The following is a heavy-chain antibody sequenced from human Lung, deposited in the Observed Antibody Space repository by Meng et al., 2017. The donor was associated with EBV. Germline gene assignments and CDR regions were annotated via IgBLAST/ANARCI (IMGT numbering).Heavy chain of an antibody. V-gene: IGHV7-4-1*02. CDR3: GTLKYTSGFYGPAY. Sequence: QGQLVQSGSELRKPGASVKVSCKASGYTFTRYPMNWVRQAPGQGLEWMGWISPNTGNPTYAQSFTGRFVFSVDISVSTAYLQISSLKAEDTAVYYCGTLKYTSGFYGPAYWGQGALVTVSS. D-gene: IGHD6-19*01. CDR1: GYTFTRYP. J-gene: IGHJ4*02. CDR2: ISPNTGNP.